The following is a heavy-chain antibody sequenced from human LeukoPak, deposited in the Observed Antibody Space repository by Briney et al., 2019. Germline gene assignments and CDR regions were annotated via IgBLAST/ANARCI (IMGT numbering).Heavy chain of an antibody. CDR2: ISWNSASI. CDR1: GFTFDDYA. CDR3: ANYKYSAWGDSSGYQDD. V-gene: IGHV3-9*03. D-gene: IGHD3-22*01. Sequence: GGSLRLSCAASGFTFDDYAMHWVRQVPGKGLVWVSGISWNSASIGYADSVKGRFTISRDNAKNSLYLQMNSLTAVDMSLYDCANYKYSAWGDSSGYQDDWGQGSLVTVSS. J-gene: IGHJ4*02.